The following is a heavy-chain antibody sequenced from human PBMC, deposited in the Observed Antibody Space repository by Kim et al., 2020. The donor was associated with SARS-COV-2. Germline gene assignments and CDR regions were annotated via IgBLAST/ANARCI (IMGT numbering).Heavy chain of an antibody. V-gene: IGHV3-23*01. J-gene: IGHJ6*02. CDR1: GFTFSSYA. CDR2: ISGSGGST. CDR3: AKGGGGHYDYVWGSLRHGMDV. Sequence: GGSLRLSCAASGFTFSSYAMSWVRQAPGKGLEWVSAISGSGGSTYYADSVKGRFTISRDNSKNTLYLQMNSLRAEDTAVYYCAKGGGGHYDYVWGSLRHGMDVWGQGTTVTVSS. D-gene: IGHD3-16*01.